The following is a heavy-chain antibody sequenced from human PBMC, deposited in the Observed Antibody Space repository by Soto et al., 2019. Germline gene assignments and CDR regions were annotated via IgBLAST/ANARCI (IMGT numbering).Heavy chain of an antibody. CDR3: ARDHRWGYEYGDYGDS. CDR2: INRHGDST. J-gene: IGHJ4*02. CDR1: GFGFDEYG. D-gene: IGHD4-17*01. Sequence: EVQLVESGGGVVRPGGSLRLSCAASGFGFDEYGMSWVRQGPGKGLEWVSGINRHGDSTGYADSVKGRVTSSRDKAKNSLYLQMNSLKDEDTAVYYCARDHRWGYEYGDYGDSWGQGTLVTVSS. V-gene: IGHV3-20*04.